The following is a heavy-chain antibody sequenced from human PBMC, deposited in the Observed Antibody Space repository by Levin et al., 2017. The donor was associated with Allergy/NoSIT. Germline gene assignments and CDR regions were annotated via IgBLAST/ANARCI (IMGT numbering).Heavy chain of an antibody. CDR1: GYSFSNYW. Sequence: GGSLRLSCKGSGYSFSNYWIAWVRQMPGKGLECMGIIYPSGSDTRYSPSFQGQVSISADKSISTAYLQWSSLKASDTAMYYCARRIGPTYYFDSWSQGTLVTVSS. V-gene: IGHV5-51*01. J-gene: IGHJ4*02. CDR3: ARRIGPTYYFDS. CDR2: IYPSGSDT. D-gene: IGHD1-26*01.